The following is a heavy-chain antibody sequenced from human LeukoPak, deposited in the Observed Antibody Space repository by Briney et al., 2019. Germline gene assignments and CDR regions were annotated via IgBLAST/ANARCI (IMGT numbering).Heavy chain of an antibody. Sequence: SETLSLTCNVSGDSISSDYWSWIRQPPGKGQEWIGHIYYSGSTNYNPSLKSRVTISLDTSKNQFSLKLSSVTAADTAMYYCARVSRGNSVGGDYWGQGTLVTVSS. CDR2: IYYSGST. CDR3: ARVSRGNSVGGDY. V-gene: IGHV4-59*01. CDR1: GDSISSDY. D-gene: IGHD4-23*01. J-gene: IGHJ4*02.